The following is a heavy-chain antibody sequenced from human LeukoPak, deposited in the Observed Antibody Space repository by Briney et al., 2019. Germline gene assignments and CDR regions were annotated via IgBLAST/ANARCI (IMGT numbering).Heavy chain of an antibody. V-gene: IGHV4-39*07. J-gene: IGHJ5*02. CDR1: GGSISSSSYY. CDR2: IYYSGST. CDR3: ARGSDYVWGSYRSVNWFDP. Sequence: SETLSLTCTVSGGSISSSSYYWGWIRQPPGKGLEWIGSIYYSGSTYYNSSLKSRVTISVDTSKNQFSLKLSSVTAADTAVYYCARGSDYVWGSYRSVNWFDPWGQGTLVTVSS. D-gene: IGHD3-16*02.